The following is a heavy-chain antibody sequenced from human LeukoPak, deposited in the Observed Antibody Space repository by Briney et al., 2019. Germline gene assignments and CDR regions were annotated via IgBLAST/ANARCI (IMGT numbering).Heavy chain of an antibody. D-gene: IGHD3-22*01. CDR1: GGTFSSYA. CDR2: IIPILGLA. V-gene: IGHV1-69*04. Sequence: ASVKVSCKASGGTFSSYAISWVRQAPGQGLEWMGRIIPILGLANYAQKFQGRVTITADKSTSTAYMELSSLRSEDTAVYYCARVDFEGTYYDSSGYRLDYWGQGTLVTVSS. J-gene: IGHJ4*02. CDR3: ARVDFEGTYYDSSGYRLDY.